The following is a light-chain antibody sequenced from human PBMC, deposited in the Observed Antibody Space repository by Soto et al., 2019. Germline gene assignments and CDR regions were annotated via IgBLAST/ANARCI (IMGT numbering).Light chain of an antibody. CDR1: ESVRTS. J-gene: IGKJ1*01. V-gene: IGKV3-15*01. CDR3: QQYSDWPRT. Sequence: EIVLTQSPATLSVSPGERATLSCRASESVRTSLAWYQQQPGRSPSLLIYGASNTATGLPARFSGSGSGTEFTLTISSLQSEDFAVYCCQQYSDWPRTVGQGTKLEFK. CDR2: GAS.